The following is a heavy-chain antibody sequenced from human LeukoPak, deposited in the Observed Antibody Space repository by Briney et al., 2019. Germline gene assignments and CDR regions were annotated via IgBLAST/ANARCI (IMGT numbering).Heavy chain of an antibody. Sequence: SETLSLTCAVYGGSFSVYYWSCIRQPPGKGLEWLGEINHSGSTNYNPSLKSGVTISVDTSKNQFSLNVSSVTAADTAVSCCARGRRNYYGSYYFDSWGQGTLVTVSS. CDR1: GGSFSVYY. CDR2: INHSGST. CDR3: ARGRRNYYGSYYFDS. J-gene: IGHJ4*02. V-gene: IGHV4-34*01. D-gene: IGHD3-10*01.